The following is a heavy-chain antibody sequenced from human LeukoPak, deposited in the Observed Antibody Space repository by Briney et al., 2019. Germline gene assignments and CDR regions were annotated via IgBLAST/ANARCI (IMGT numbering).Heavy chain of an antibody. CDR3: ARAGGGYSYGHQGY. D-gene: IGHD5-18*01. V-gene: IGHV3-74*01. CDR1: GFTFSSYW. CDR2: INSDGSST. J-gene: IGHJ4*02. Sequence: GGSLRLSCAASGFTFSSYWMHWVRHAPGKGLVWVSRINSDGSSTSYADSVEGRFTISRDNAKNTLYLQMNSLRAEDTAVYYCARAGGGYSYGHQGYWGQGTLVTVSS.